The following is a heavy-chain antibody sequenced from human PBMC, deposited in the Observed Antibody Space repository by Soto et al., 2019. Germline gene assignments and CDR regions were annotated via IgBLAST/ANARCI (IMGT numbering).Heavy chain of an antibody. CDR2: INPSGGST. D-gene: IGHD6-6*01. CDR3: ARSIGSSSASDNWLDP. V-gene: IGHV1-46*01. CDR1: GYTFTSYY. J-gene: IGHJ5*02. Sequence: VQLVQSGAEVKKPGASVKDSCKASGYTFTSYYMHWVRQAPGQGLEWMGIINPSGGSTSYAQTCQCRVTMTRDTPTSTVYMELCSMRSEDTAVYYCARSIGSSSASDNWLDPWGQGNLVTVSS.